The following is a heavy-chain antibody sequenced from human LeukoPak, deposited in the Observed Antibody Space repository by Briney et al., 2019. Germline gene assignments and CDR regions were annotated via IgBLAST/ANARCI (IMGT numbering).Heavy chain of an antibody. CDR1: GVTFSDYY. Sequence: PGGSLRLSCAASGVTFSDYYMSCIRQAPGKGLEWVSYISISGSTIYYADSVKGRFTISRDKAKNSLYLQMNRLRAEETAVYYCARDQDGYAGHFDYWGQGTLVTVSS. J-gene: IGHJ4*02. CDR3: ARDQDGYAGHFDY. CDR2: ISISGSTI. V-gene: IGHV3-11*01. D-gene: IGHD5-12*01.